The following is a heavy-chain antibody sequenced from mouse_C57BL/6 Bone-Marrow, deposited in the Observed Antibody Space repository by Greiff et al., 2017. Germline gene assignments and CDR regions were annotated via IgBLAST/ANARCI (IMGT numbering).Heavy chain of an antibody. CDR1: GFTFSDYG. J-gene: IGHJ3*01. V-gene: IGHV5-17*01. CDR3: ARSLAWLAY. D-gene: IGHD6-2*01. CDR2: ISSGSSTI. Sequence: EVMLVESGGGLVKPGGSLKLSCAASGFTFSDYGMHWVRQAPEKGLEWVAYISSGSSTIYYADTVKGRFTISRDNAKNTLFLQMTSLRSEDTAMYYCARSLAWLAYWGQGTLVTVSA.